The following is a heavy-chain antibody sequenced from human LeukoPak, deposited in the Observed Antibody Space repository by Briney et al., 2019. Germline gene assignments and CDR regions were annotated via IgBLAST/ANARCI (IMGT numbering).Heavy chain of an antibody. CDR3: AKWPEGATPKFHH. CDR2: ISASGHAT. Sequence: GGSLRLSCAASGFTFSSYAMSWVRQAPGKGLEAPGKGLEWVSTISASGHATYYPDSVRGRFTTPRDNSKSTLHLQMDSLRAEDSALYYCAKWPEGATPKFHHWGQGTLVTVSS. CDR1: GFTFSSYA. V-gene: IGHV3-23*01. D-gene: IGHD1-26*01. J-gene: IGHJ4*02.